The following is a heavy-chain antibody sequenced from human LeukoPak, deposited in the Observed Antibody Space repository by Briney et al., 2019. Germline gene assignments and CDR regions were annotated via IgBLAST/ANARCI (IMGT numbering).Heavy chain of an antibody. CDR3: ARGRYDIFGSASNY. J-gene: IGHJ4*02. V-gene: IGHV3-48*03. Sequence: PGGSLRLSCAASGFTFSSYEMNWVRQAPGKGLEWVSYISSSGSTIYYADSVKGRFTISRDNAKNSLYLQMNSLRAEDTAVYYCARGRYDIFGSASNYWGQGTLVTVSS. CDR2: ISSSGSTI. CDR1: GFTFSSYE. D-gene: IGHD3-9*01.